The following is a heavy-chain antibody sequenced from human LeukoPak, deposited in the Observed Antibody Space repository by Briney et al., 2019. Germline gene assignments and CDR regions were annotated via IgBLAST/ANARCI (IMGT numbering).Heavy chain of an antibody. V-gene: IGHV3-11*01. CDR2: ISSSGSTI. Sequence: PGGSLRLSCAAPGFTFSDYYMSWIRQAPGKGLEWVSYISSSGSTIYYADSVKGRFTISRDNAKNSLYLQMNSLRAEDTAVYYCARPLAPWWELRGGPNALDIWGQGTMVTVSS. J-gene: IGHJ3*02. CDR1: GFTFSDYY. D-gene: IGHD1-26*01. CDR3: ARPLAPWWELRGGPNALDI.